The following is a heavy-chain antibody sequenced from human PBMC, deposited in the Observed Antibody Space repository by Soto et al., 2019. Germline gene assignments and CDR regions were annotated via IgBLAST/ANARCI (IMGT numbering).Heavy chain of an antibody. CDR1: GYTFTGYY. J-gene: IGHJ6*02. CDR2: INPNSGGT. Sequence: ASVKVSCKASGYTFTGYYTHWERQAPGQGLEWMGWINPNSGGTNYAQKFQGRVTMTRDTSISTAYMELSRLRSDDTAVYYCARNLRYCSSTSCQNYYYYYGMDDWGQGTSVTVSS. V-gene: IGHV1-2*02. D-gene: IGHD2-2*01. CDR3: ARNLRYCSSTSCQNYYYYYGMDD.